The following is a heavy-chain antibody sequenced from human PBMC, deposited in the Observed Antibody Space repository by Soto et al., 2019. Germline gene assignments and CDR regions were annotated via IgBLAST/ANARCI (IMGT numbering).Heavy chain of an antibody. CDR2: INQGPGDT. CDR1: GFTFSSYA. Sequence: HPWGSLRLSCASSGFTFSSYAMSWVRQAPGKGLEWVSAINQGPGDTFYADSVKGRFTISRDDSKDTLYLQMNSLRAEDTAIYYREKTLYHGLGNWGQGTLVTVSS. J-gene: IGHJ4*02. CDR3: EKTLYHGLGN. D-gene: IGHD2-2*01. V-gene: IGHV3-23*01.